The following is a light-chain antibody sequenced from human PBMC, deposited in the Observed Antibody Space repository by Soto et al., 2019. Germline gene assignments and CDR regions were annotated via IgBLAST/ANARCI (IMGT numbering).Light chain of an antibody. Sequence: DIQMTQSPFALSASVGDRVTITCRASQSISSWLAWYQQKPGKAPKLLIYAASSLQSGVPSRFSGSGSGTDFTLTISSLQPDDFATYYCQHYNSCSEAFGQGTKVDIK. CDR2: AAS. J-gene: IGKJ1*01. CDR1: QSISSW. V-gene: IGKV1-5*01. CDR3: QHYNSCSEA.